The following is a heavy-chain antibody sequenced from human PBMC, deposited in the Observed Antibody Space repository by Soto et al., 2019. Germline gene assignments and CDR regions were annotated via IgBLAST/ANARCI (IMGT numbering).Heavy chain of an antibody. D-gene: IGHD6-19*01. J-gene: IGHJ5*02. Sequence: QVQLRESGPGLVKPSGALYLTCAVSGDSVSSPYYWCWVRQPPGKGLEWIGEVFHTGTTSYNPSLRSRVTISMDKSINQFSLDLSSVTAADTAVYYCARSAGWYAIHAWGPGTLVIVSS. V-gene: IGHV4-4*02. CDR3: ARSAGWYAIHA. CDR1: GDSVSSPYY. CDR2: VFHTGTT.